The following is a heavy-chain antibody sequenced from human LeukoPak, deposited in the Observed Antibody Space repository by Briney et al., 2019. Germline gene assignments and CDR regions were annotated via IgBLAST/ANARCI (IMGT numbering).Heavy chain of an antibody. CDR2: IIPIFGIA. J-gene: IGHJ4*02. Sequence: ASVKVSCKASGGTFISYAISWVRQAPGQRLEWMGRIIPIFGIANYAQKFQGRVTITADKSTSTAYMELSSLRSEDTAVYYCARGTGGLFDYWGQGTLVTVSS. D-gene: IGHD2-8*02. CDR3: ARGTGGLFDY. V-gene: IGHV1-69*04. CDR1: GGTFISYA.